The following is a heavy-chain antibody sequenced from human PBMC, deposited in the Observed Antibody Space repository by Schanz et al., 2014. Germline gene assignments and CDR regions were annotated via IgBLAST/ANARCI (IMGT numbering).Heavy chain of an antibody. D-gene: IGHD1-1*01. V-gene: IGHV4-39*01. CDR1: GGSITSSGFY. CDR2: IYYNGGTP. CDR3: ARQGTTRFQYYMDV. J-gene: IGHJ6*03. Sequence: QVQLQESGPRLVKPSETLSLICTVSGGSITSSGFYWAWIRQPPGKGLEWIGSIYYNGGTPLYTPSLKSRATISADTSKNHFSLKLSSVAAADTAVYCCARQGTTRFQYYMDVWGEGTSVFVS.